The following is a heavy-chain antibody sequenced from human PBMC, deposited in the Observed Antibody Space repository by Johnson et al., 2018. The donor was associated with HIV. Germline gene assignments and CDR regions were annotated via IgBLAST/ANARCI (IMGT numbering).Heavy chain of an antibody. Sequence: VQLVESGGGLVQPGGSLRLSCAVSGFTFSSYWMSWVRQAPGRGLEWVANIKQDGGEKYYVDSVKGRFTISRDNAKNSLYLQMNSLRAEDTAVYYCSKEPLPAFDIWGQGTMVTVSS. J-gene: IGHJ3*02. CDR1: GFTFSSYW. V-gene: IGHV3-7*01. CDR2: IKQDGGEK. CDR3: SKEPLPAFDI.